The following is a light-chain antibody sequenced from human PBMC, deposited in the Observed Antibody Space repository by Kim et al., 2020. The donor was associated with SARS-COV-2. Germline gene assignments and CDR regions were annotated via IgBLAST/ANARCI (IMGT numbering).Light chain of an antibody. J-gene: IGLJ3*02. V-gene: IGLV1-44*01. CDR2: TNN. CDR1: SSNIGINS. CDR3: AAWDDSLNGPV. Sequence: GQRVTISCSGSSSNIGINSVYWYQQLPGTAPKLLIYTNNKRPSGVPDRFSGSKSGTSASLAISGLQSEDEADYSCAAWDDSLNGPVFGGGTQLTVL.